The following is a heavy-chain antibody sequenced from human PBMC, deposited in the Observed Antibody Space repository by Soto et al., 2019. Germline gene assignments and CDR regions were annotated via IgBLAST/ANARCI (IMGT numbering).Heavy chain of an antibody. J-gene: IGHJ4*02. CDR1: GGSFSGYY. D-gene: IGHD6-19*01. CDR2: INHSGST. Sequence: QVQLQQWGAGLLKPSETLSLTCAVYGGSFSGYYWSWIRQPPGKGLEWIGEINHSGSTNYNPSLKSRVTLAVDTSKNQCSLKLSSVTAADTAVYYCARSSRWLPPDYWGQGTLVTVSS. V-gene: IGHV4-34*01. CDR3: ARSSRWLPPDY.